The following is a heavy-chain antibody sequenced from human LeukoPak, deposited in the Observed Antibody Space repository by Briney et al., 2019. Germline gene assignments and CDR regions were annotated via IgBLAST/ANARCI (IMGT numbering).Heavy chain of an antibody. J-gene: IGHJ4*02. CDR3: ATEQYYYDSSGSPLDY. Sequence: ASVKVSCKASGYTFSGYYMHWVRQAPGQGLEWMGWINPNTGGTNYAQKFQGRVTMTRDTSISTTYMELSRPRSEDTAVYYCATEQYYYDSSGSPLDYWGQGTLVTVSS. D-gene: IGHD3-22*01. CDR1: GYTFSGYY. V-gene: IGHV1-2*02. CDR2: INPNTGGT.